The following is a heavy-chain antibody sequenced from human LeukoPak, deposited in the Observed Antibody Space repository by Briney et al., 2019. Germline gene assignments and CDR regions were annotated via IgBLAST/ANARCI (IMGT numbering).Heavy chain of an antibody. CDR1: GGSFSGYY. V-gene: IGHV4-34*01. Sequence: SETLSLTCVVYGGSFSGYYWSWIRQPPGKGVEWVGEINHSGSTNYNPSLKRRVNISVEKSKKQFSLKLSSVTAADTAVYYCARGTPPIATNDYWGQGTLVTVSS. CDR2: INHSGST. CDR3: ARGTPPIATNDY. J-gene: IGHJ4*02. D-gene: IGHD2-8*01.